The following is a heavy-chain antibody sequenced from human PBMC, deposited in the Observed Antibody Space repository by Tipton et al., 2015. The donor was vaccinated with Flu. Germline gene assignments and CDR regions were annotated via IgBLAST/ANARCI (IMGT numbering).Heavy chain of an antibody. Sequence: GLVKPSETLSLTCTVSGVSISSSSYFWSWIRQPPGKGLEWIGTMYHNGGTYFNPSLKSRVSMAVDTSKNQFSLKLNSVTAADTALYYCARVGLLTVFGILIPNHFDPWGQGTLVTVSS. CDR1: GVSISSSSYF. CDR3: ARVGLLTVFGILIPNHFDP. J-gene: IGHJ5*02. CDR2: MYHNGGT. V-gene: IGHV4-39*07. D-gene: IGHD3-3*01.